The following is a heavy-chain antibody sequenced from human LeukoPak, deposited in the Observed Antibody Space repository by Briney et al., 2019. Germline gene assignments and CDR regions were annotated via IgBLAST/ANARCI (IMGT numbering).Heavy chain of an antibody. J-gene: IGHJ4*02. CDR3: ATYSSGMAYDYFDY. V-gene: IGHV5-51*01. CDR1: GYSFTSFW. CDR2: IYPGDPDT. Sequence: GESLKISCKGSGYSFTSFWIGWVRQMPGKGLEWMGIIYPGDPDTRYSPSFQGQVTISADKSINTAYLQWSSLKASDTAMYYCATYSSGMAYDYFDYWGQGTLVTVSS. D-gene: IGHD3-10*01.